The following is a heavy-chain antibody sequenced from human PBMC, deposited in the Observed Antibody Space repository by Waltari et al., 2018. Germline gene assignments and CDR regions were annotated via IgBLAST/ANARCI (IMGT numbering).Heavy chain of an antibody. Sequence: QLHLQESGPGLVRPSGALSITCAVSGDSMSTTYCWRWVRQFPQKGLAWIGQVRGAGRTSYSPSFANRVTVSPDTSNNLFSRRMTSATAADTAVYCCARDRGRGLYLDTWGPGIQVTVSP. D-gene: IGHD2-15*01. J-gene: IGHJ5*02. CDR3: ARDRGRGLYLDT. CDR1: GDSMSTTYC. CDR2: VRGAGRT. V-gene: IGHV4-4*01.